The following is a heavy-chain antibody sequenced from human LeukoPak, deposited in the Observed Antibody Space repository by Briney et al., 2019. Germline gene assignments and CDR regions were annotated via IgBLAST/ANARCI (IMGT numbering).Heavy chain of an antibody. CDR1: GFTLSSYD. Sequence: PGGSLRLSCAASGFTLSSYDMHWVCQVTGKGLECVSAIGVAGDTYYPGSVTGRFIITIENAKTSLYLQMNSLRVEDTAVYYCARDRHGMAVWGQGTTVVVSS. J-gene: IGHJ6*02. CDR2: IGVAGDT. CDR3: ARDRHGMAV. V-gene: IGHV3-13*01.